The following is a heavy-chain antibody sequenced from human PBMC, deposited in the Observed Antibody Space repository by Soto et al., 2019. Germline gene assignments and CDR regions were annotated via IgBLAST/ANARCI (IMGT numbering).Heavy chain of an antibody. CDR3: TTDHTLLLRSEGDY. V-gene: IGHV3-15*01. CDR2: IKSKTDGGKT. D-gene: IGHD3-22*01. CDR1: GFTFSNAW. Sequence: GGSLRLSCAASGFTFSNAWMSWVRQAPGKGLEWVGRIKSKTDGGKTDYAAPVKGRFTISRDDSKNTLYLQMNSLKTEDTAVYYCTTDHTLLLRSEGDYWGQGTLVTVSS. J-gene: IGHJ4*02.